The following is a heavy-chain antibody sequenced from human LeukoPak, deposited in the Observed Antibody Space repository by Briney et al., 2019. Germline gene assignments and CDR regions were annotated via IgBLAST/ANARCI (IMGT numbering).Heavy chain of an antibody. CDR3: ARNGWGITMVRGVIGY. CDR1: GGSFSGYY. V-gene: IGHV4-34*01. J-gene: IGHJ4*02. CDR2: INHSGST. Sequence: PSETLSLTCAVYGGSFSGYYWSWIRQPPGKGLEWIGEINHSGSTNYNPSLKSRVTISVDTSKNQFSLKLSSVTAADTAVYYCARNGWGITMVRGVIGYWGQGTLVTASS. D-gene: IGHD3-10*01.